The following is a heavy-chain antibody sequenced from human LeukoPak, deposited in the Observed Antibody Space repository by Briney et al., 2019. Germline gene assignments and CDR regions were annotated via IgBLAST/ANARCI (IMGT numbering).Heavy chain of an antibody. Sequence: PSETLSLTCAVYGGSFSGYYWSWIRQPPGKGLEWIGEINHSGSTNYNPSLKSRVTISVDTSKNQFSLKLSSVTAADTAVYYCARGPTRTRYSSGWYIFYYFDSWGQGTLVPVSS. V-gene: IGHV4-34*01. J-gene: IGHJ4*02. CDR1: GGSFSGYY. CDR2: INHSGST. CDR3: ARGPTRTRYSSGWYIFYYFDS. D-gene: IGHD6-19*01.